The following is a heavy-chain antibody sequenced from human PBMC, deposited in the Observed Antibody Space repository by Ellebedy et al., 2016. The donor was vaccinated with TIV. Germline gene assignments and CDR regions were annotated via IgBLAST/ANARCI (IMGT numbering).Heavy chain of an antibody. CDR1: GGSVSSTRYY. CDR3: ARTDPWQPIDD. CDR2: VYYSGSS. V-gene: IGHV4-39*01. Sequence: MPSETLSLTCSVSGGSVSSTRYYWAWIRQPPGQGLEYIGSVYYSGSSYYNPSFKSPVTLSADKSKNQFSLNLRTVTAADTAVYYCARTDPWQPIDDWGQGILVSVSS. J-gene: IGHJ4*02. D-gene: IGHD2-21*02.